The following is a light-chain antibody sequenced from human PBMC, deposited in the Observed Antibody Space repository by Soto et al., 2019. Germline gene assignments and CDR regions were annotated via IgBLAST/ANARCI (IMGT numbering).Light chain of an antibody. Sequence: QSALTQPRSVSGSPGQSVTISCTGTSSDVGGYNYVSWYQQHPGKAPKLMIYDVSKWPSGVPDRFSGSTSGNTASLTISGLQAEDEADYYCCSYAGNSLWVFGGGTKLTVL. V-gene: IGLV2-11*01. CDR3: CSYAGNSLWV. J-gene: IGLJ3*02. CDR2: DVS. CDR1: SSDVGGYNY.